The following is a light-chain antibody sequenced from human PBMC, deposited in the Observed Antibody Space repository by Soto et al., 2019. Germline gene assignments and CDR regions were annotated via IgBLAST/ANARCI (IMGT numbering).Light chain of an antibody. V-gene: IGKV3-11*01. Sequence: EIVLTQSPATLSLSPGEIATLSCRASQSVSSYLAWYQQKPGQAPRTLIYDASNRATGIPARFSGSGSGTDCTLTISSLEPEDSAVYYCQQRHMWPITLGQGTRLEI. CDR1: QSVSSY. J-gene: IGKJ5*01. CDR2: DAS. CDR3: QQRHMWPIT.